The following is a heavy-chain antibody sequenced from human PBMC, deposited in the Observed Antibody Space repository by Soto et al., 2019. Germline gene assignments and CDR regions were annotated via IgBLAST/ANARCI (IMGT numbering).Heavy chain of an antibody. D-gene: IGHD3-3*01. CDR1: GFTFSNAW. J-gene: IGHJ4*02. CDR2: IKSKTDGGTT. CDR3: TTFWEVIIPGGMGYYFDY. V-gene: IGHV3-15*01. Sequence: EVQLVESGGGLVKPGGSLRLSCAASGFTFSNAWMSWVRQAPGKGLEWVGRIKSKTDGGTTDYAAPVKGRFTISRDDSKNTLYLQMNSLKTEDTAVYYCTTFWEVIIPGGMGYYFDYWGQGTLVTVSS.